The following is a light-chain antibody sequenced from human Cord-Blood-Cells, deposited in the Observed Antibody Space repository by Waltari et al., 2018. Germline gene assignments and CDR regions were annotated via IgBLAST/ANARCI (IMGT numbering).Light chain of an antibody. Sequence: QSALTQPASVSGSPGQSITISCTGTRSDVGGYKYGSWYRQHPGKAPKPMIDEVSNRPSGLSNHFSCSKSGNTADLTISRLHAEDEADYYCSSYTSSSTDVFGTGTKVTVL. J-gene: IGLJ1*01. CDR2: EVS. CDR3: SSYTSSSTDV. V-gene: IGLV2-14*01. CDR1: RSDVGGYKY.